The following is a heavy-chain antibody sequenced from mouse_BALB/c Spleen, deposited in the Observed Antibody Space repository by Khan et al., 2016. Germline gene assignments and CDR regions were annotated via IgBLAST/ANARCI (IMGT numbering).Heavy chain of an antibody. Sequence: VELVESGPGLVASSQSLSITCTVSGFSLTSYGIHWVRQPPGKGLEWLGVIWAGGGTNYDSALMSRLSINKDNSKSQVFLKMTRQQTDDTAMYYCVSELAGFADWGQGTLVTVSA. D-gene: IGHD4-1*01. CDR2: IWAGGGT. CDR1: GFSLTSYG. V-gene: IGHV2-9*02. J-gene: IGHJ3*01. CDR3: VSELAGFAD.